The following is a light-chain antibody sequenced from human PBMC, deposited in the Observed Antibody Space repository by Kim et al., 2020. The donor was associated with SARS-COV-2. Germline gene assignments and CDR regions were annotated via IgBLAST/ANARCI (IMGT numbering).Light chain of an antibody. CDR3: QQYYSIPYT. V-gene: IGKV4-1*01. CDR1: QSILYSSKSKNY. J-gene: IGKJ2*01. CDR2: WAS. Sequence: DIVMTQSPDFLAVSLGERATVNCKSSQSILYSSKSKNYLAWYQQKPGQSPKLLLYWASTRESGVPDRFIGSGSGTDFTLTISNLQAEDVAVYYCQQYYSIPYTFGQGTKLEI.